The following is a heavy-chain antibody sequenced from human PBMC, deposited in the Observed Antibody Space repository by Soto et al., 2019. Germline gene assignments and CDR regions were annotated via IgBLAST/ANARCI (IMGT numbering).Heavy chain of an antibody. D-gene: IGHD3-10*01. J-gene: IGHJ5*02. CDR3: GSGSYYNPGVP. Sequence: GGSLRLSCAASGFTFSSYAMSWVRQAPGKGLEWVSATSGSGGSTYYADSVKGRFTISRDNSKNTLYLQMNSLRAEDTAVYYYGSGSYYNPGVPWGQGTLVTVSS. CDR2: TSGSGGST. CDR1: GFTFSSYA. V-gene: IGHV3-23*01.